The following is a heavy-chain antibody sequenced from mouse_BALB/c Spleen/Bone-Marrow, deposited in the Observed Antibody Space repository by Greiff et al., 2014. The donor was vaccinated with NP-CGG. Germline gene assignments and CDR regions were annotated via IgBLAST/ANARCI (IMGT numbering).Heavy chain of an antibody. J-gene: IGHJ2*01. CDR1: GFTFSYYG. D-gene: IGHD3-1*01. CDR2: ISSGGSYT. V-gene: IGHV5-9-4*01. CDR3: AGDSSGYFDY. Sequence: EVKLVESGGGLVKPGGSLKLSCAASGFTFSYYGMSWVRQSPEKRLEWVAEISSGGSYTYYPDTVTGRFTISRDNAKNTLYLEMSSLRSEDTAMYYCAGDSSGYFDYWGQGTTLTVSS.